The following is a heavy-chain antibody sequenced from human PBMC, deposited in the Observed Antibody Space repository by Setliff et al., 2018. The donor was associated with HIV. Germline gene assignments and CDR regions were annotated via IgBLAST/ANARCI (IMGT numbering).Heavy chain of an antibody. CDR3: VRRQQRPQNAIES. CDR2: IDPRDSET. CDR1: GYTFTSNW. D-gene: IGHD6-25*01. J-gene: IGHJ4*02. V-gene: IGHV5-51*01. Sequence: PGESLKISCKASGYTFTSNWIGWVRQVPGKGLEWMGIIDPRDSETRYSPSFEGQVTVSVDRSINTAYLHWSSLKASDTAMYSCVRRQQRPQNAIESWGPGTLVTVSS.